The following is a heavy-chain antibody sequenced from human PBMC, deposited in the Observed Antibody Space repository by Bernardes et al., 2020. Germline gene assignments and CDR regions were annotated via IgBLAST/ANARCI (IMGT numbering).Heavy chain of an antibody. CDR2: ISSSGSTI. CDR1: GFTFSDYY. J-gene: IGHJ4*02. V-gene: IGHV3-11*01. CDR3: ARDRCSGGSCYPWG. D-gene: IGHD2-15*01. Sequence: GGSLRLSRAASGFTFSDYYMSWIRQAPGKGLEWVSYISSSGSTIYYADSVKGRFTISRDNAKNSLYLQMNSLRAEDTAVYYCARDRCSGGSCYPWGWGQGTLVTVSS.